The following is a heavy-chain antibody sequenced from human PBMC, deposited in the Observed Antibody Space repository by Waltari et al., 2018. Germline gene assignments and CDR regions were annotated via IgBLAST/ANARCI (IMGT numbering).Heavy chain of an antibody. Sequence: EVQLVESGGGLVKPGASLRLPCAASGFTFTNAGMNWVRQAPGKGLEWRGRIKSKTDGGTTDYAAPVKGRFTISRDDSKNTLYLQMNSLKTDDTAVYYCTTLGYRSGWSFDYWGQGTLVTVSS. V-gene: IGHV3-15*07. D-gene: IGHD6-19*01. CDR3: TTLGYRSGWSFDY. CDR1: GFTFTNAG. J-gene: IGHJ4*02. CDR2: IKSKTDGGTT.